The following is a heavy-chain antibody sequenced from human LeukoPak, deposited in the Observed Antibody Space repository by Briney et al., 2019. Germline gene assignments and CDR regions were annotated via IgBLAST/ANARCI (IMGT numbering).Heavy chain of an antibody. D-gene: IGHD6-19*01. CDR2: INAGNGNT. CDR1: GYTFTSYA. CDR3: ARDSRYKQWLAHFDY. V-gene: IGHV1-3*01. Sequence: ASVKVSCKASGYTFTSYAMHWVRQAPGQRLEWMGWINAGNGNTKYSQKFQGRVTITRDTSASTAYMELSSLRSDDTAVYYCARDSRYKQWLAHFDYWGQGTLVTVSS. J-gene: IGHJ4*02.